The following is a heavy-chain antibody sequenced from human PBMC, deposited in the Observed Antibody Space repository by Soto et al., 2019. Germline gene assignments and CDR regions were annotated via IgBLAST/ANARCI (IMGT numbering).Heavy chain of an antibody. CDR2: IYFTGAT. J-gene: IGHJ4*02. Sequence: ASETLSLTCTVSGDSVSSGTSYWSWIPQPPGKGLVWIGYIYFTGATNHNPSLQSRVTMSVDTSKNQFSLKLTSVTAADTAVYYCARLGGFFQALDSWGQGTLVTVSS. CDR1: GDSVSSGTSY. D-gene: IGHD2-15*01. CDR3: ARLGGFFQALDS. V-gene: IGHV4-61*01.